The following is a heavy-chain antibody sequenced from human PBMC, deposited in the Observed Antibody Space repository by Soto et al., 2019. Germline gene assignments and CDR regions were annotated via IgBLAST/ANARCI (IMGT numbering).Heavy chain of an antibody. Sequence: EVQLVDSGGGLVKPGGSLRLSCEASGFTFSSFSMNWVRQAPGKGLEWVSFTSHSSTYISYADSVKDRFTISRDNAKNSLYLQMNSLRADDTAVYYCARVVNYYDSSGSGFFDSWGQGTRVTVSS. CDR1: GFTFSSFS. V-gene: IGHV3-21*01. CDR3: ARVVNYYDSSGSGFFDS. J-gene: IGHJ4*02. D-gene: IGHD3-22*01. CDR2: TSHSSTYI.